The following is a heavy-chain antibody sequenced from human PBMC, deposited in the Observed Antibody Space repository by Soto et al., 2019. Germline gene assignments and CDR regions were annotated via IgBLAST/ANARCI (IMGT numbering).Heavy chain of an antibody. CDR2: ISAYNGNT. Sequence: DSVKVSCKASGYTFTSYGISWVRQAPGQGLEWMGWISAYNGNTNYAQKLQGRVTVTTDTSTSTAYMELRSLRSDDTAVYYCAREYREYYYDSSGYSPSAFEIGAQGTKVPVS. D-gene: IGHD3-22*01. V-gene: IGHV1-18*01. J-gene: IGHJ3*02. CDR1: GYTFTSYG. CDR3: AREYREYYYDSSGYSPSAFEI.